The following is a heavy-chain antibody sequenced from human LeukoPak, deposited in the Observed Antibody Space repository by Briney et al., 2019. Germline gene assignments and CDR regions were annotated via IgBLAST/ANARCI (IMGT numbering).Heavy chain of an antibody. CDR1: GYTFSGYY. CDR2: INPNSGGK. D-gene: IGHD3-3*01. Sequence: EASVKVSCKASGYTFSGYYMHWVRQALGQGLEWMGWINPNSGGKNYAQKFQGRVTMTRDTSISTAYMELSRLRSDDTAVYYCARGNVLRFLEWLEGSWFDPWGQGTLVTVSS. J-gene: IGHJ5*02. V-gene: IGHV1-2*02. CDR3: ARGNVLRFLEWLEGSWFDP.